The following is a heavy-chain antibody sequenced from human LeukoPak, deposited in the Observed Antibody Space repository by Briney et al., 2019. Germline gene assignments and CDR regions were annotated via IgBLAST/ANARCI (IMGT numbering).Heavy chain of an antibody. V-gene: IGHV3-23*01. Sequence: GGSLRLSCAASGFTFSNYAMSWVRQAPGKGLKWVSVISERGGRTYYVDSVKGRFTISRDNSKATLFLQMNSLRVEDTAVYYCAKDRESSSWFDYWGQGTLVTVSS. CDR2: ISERGGRT. CDR1: GFTFSNYA. D-gene: IGHD6-13*01. J-gene: IGHJ4*02. CDR3: AKDRESSSWFDY.